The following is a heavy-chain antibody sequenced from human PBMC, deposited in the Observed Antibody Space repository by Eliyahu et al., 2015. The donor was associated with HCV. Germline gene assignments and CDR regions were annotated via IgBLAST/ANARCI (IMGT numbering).Heavy chain of an antibody. J-gene: IGHJ4*02. Sequence: EVQLVESGGGLVQPGGSLRLSCAASGFTVSSNYMSWVRQAPGKGLEWVSVIYSGGSTYYADSVKGRFTISRDNSKNTLYLQMNSLRAEDTAVYYCARVGYCSGGSCSKTYYFDYWGQGTLVTVSS. V-gene: IGHV3-66*01. D-gene: IGHD2-15*01. CDR1: GFTVSSNY. CDR3: ARVGYCSGGSCSKTYYFDY. CDR2: IYSGGST.